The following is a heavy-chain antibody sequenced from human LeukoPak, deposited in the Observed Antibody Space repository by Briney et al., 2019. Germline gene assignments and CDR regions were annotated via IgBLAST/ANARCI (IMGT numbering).Heavy chain of an antibody. CDR3: AREDGESGTYFPRFDP. Sequence: GGSLRLSCTASGFTFSSYAMNWVRQAPGKGLEWVSGIGAGGTFTYCADSVKGRFTIFRDNSRNTLYLQMNSLRAEDTAVYYCAREDGESGTYFPRFDPWGQGTPVSVSS. V-gene: IGHV3-23*01. CDR2: IGAGGTFT. J-gene: IGHJ5*02. D-gene: IGHD1-26*01. CDR1: GFTFSSYA.